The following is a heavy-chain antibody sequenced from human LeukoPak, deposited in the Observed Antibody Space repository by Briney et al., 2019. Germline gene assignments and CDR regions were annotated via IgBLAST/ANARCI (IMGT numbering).Heavy chain of an antibody. CDR3: AKDWGGDYNWSDP. CDR1: GFLFHTYG. Sequence: GGSLELSWAAPGFLFHTYGMHWGRQGPGKGLELVSCIYLDGNNKDYADSVKGRFIISRDNFKNILFLQMNSLRPKDTAVYYCAKDWGGDYNWSDPWGQGTMVTVSS. J-gene: IGHJ5*02. D-gene: IGHD2-21*01. CDR2: IYLDGNNK. V-gene: IGHV3-30*02.